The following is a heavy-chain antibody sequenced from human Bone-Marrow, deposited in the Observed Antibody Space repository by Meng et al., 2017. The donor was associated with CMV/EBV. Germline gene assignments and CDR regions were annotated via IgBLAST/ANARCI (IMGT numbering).Heavy chain of an antibody. D-gene: IGHD5-18*01. CDR3: ARDQEGTRIPSPIHYGLDV. CDR1: GFTFSSYE. J-gene: IGHJ6*02. Sequence: GGSLRLSCAASGFTFSSYEMNWVRQAPGKGLEWVSYISSSGSTIYYADSVKGRFTISRDNAKNSLYLRMSGLRVEDTAVYYCARDQEGTRIPSPIHYGLDVWGQGTTVTVSS. CDR2: ISSSGSTI. V-gene: IGHV3-48*03.